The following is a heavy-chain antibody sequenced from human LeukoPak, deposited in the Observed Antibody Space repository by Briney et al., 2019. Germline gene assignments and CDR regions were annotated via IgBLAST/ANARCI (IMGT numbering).Heavy chain of an antibody. CDR2: IYTSGST. Sequence: SETLSLTXTVSGGSISSYYWSWIRQPAGKGLEWIGRIYTSGSTNYNPSLKSRVTMSVDTSKNQFSLKLSSVTAADTAVYYCARVNPYYDSSGTLDYWGQGTLVTVSS. CDR1: GGSISSYY. D-gene: IGHD3-22*01. J-gene: IGHJ4*02. V-gene: IGHV4-4*07. CDR3: ARVNPYYDSSGTLDY.